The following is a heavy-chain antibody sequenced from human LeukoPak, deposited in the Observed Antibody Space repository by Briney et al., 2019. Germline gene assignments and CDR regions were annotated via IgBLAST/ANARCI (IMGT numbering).Heavy chain of an antibody. CDR3: ASYSSWY. J-gene: IGHJ4*02. CDR1: GFTFSSYS. V-gene: IGHV3-21*01. Sequence: PGGSLRLSCAASGFTFSSYSMNWVRQAPGKGLEWVSSISSSSSYIDYADSVKGRFTISRDNAKNSLYLQMNSLRAEDTAVYYCASYSSWYWGQGTLVTASS. D-gene: IGHD6-13*01. CDR2: ISSSSSYI.